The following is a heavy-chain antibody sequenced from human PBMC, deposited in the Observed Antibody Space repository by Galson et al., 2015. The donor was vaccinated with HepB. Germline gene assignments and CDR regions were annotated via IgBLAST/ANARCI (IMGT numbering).Heavy chain of an antibody. V-gene: IGHV3-30*18. J-gene: IGHJ4*02. D-gene: IGHD3-22*01. CDR3: AKLASSESSGTTGYFGY. Sequence: SLRLSCAASGFTFSSYGMHWVRQAPGKGLEWVALISYHGRDKYYADSVKGRFTISRDNSKNSLSLQMNSLRAEDPAVYYCAKLASSESSGTTGYFGYWGQGTLVTVSS. CDR2: ISYHGRDK. CDR1: GFTFSSYG.